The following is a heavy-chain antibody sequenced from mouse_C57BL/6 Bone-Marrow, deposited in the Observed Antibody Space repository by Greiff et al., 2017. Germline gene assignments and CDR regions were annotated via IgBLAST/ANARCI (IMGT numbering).Heavy chain of an antibody. CDR2: IDPENGDT. V-gene: IGHV14-4*01. CDR3: TTVVHY. D-gene: IGHD1-1*01. J-gene: IGHJ2*01. Sequence: EVQRVESGAELVRPGASVKLSCTASGFNIKDDYMHWVKQRPEQGLEWIGWIDPENGDTEYASKFQGKATITADTSSNTAYLQLSSLTSADTAIYYCTTVVHYWGQGTTLTVSS. CDR1: GFNIKDDY.